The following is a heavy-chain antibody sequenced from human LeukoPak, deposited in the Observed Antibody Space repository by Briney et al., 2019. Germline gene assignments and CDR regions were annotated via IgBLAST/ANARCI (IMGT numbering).Heavy chain of an antibody. J-gene: IGHJ5*02. D-gene: IGHD5-18*01. CDR1: GGSISSGDYY. V-gene: IGHV4-30-4*08. Sequence: SQTLSLTCTVSGGSISSGDYYWSWIRQPPGKGLEWIGYIYYSGSTYYNPSLKSRVTISVDTSKNQFSLKLSSVTAADTAVYYCARDSRRYSYGLNWFDPWGQGTLVTVSS. CDR3: ARDSRRYSYGLNWFDP. CDR2: IYYSGST.